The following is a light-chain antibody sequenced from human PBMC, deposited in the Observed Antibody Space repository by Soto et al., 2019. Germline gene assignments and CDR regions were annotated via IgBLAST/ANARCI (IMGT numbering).Light chain of an antibody. Sequence: EIVLTQSPGTLSLSPGERATLSCRASQSVTSTYLAWYQQKPGQAPRLLIYGASRRATGIPDRFSGSGSETDFTLTISRLEPEDFAVYYCQQYDTSSRWTFGQGTKVEIK. J-gene: IGKJ1*01. CDR3: QQYDTSSRWT. CDR1: QSVTSTY. CDR2: GAS. V-gene: IGKV3-20*01.